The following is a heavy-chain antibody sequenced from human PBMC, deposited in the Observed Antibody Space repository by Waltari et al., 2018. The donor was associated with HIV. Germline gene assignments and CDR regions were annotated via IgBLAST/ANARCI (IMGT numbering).Heavy chain of an antibody. CDR3: AKAPHHYDSSGPVY. V-gene: IGHV3-30*02. CDR2: IRYDGTNK. J-gene: IGHJ4*02. CDR1: GFTFSNYG. D-gene: IGHD3-22*01. Sequence: QVQLVESGGGVVQPGGSLRLSCTASGFTFSNYGMYWVRQAPGKGREWVGFIRYDGTNKYYADSVKGRFIISRDNSKNTLSLQMHSLRAEDTAVYYCAKAPHHYDSSGPVYWGQGTLVTVSS.